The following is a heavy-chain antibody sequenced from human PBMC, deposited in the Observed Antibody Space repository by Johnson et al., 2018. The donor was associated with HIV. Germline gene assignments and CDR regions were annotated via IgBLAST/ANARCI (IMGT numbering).Heavy chain of an antibody. CDR3: ARKGSSGFGGIDAFDI. J-gene: IGHJ3*02. CDR1: GFTVSSNY. V-gene: IGHV3-66*01. D-gene: IGHD3-22*01. CDR2: IFSGDT. Sequence: MQLVESGGGLVQPGGSLRLSCAASGFTVSSNYMTWVRQAPGKGLEWVSVIFSGDTYYPGSVTGRFTTSRENAKNTLYLQMNSLRVEDTAGYYCARKGSSGFGGIDAFDIWGQGTMVTVSS.